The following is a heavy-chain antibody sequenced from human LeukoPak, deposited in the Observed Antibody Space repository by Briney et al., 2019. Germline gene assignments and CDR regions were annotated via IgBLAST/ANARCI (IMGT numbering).Heavy chain of an antibody. CDR3: VRRQWELQYFDL. CDR1: GGFISSYY. Sequence: SETLSLTCTVSGGFISSYYWSWIRQPPGKGLEWIGYIYYSRTTEYNPSLKSRVTISADASKNQFSLKLNSVTAADTAVYYCVRRQWELQYFDLWGRGTLVAVSS. D-gene: IGHD1-26*01. V-gene: IGHV4-59*01. CDR2: IYYSRTT. J-gene: IGHJ2*01.